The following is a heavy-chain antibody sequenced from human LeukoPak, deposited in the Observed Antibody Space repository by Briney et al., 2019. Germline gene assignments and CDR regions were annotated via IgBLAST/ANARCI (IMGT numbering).Heavy chain of an antibody. D-gene: IGHD2-2*01. CDR2: LSHSGSS. Sequence: SETLSLTCTVSGGSVSSYYWIWIRRPPGRGLEWIAYLSHSGSSDSNPSLTSRVTTLVDTSKNQFSLKLTSVTAADTAVYYCARARYANAWYAFDIWGHGTMVTVSS. J-gene: IGHJ3*02. CDR3: ARARYANAWYAFDI. CDR1: GGSVSSYY. V-gene: IGHV4-59*02.